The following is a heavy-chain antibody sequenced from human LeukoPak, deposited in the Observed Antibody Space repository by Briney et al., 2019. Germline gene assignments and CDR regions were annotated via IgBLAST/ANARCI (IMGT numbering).Heavy chain of an antibody. D-gene: IGHD4-11*01. V-gene: IGHV3-23*01. CDR2: IFASGADA. CDR1: GFTFSTYA. CDR3: AKDLDYTYYFDS. J-gene: IGHJ4*02. Sequence: GGSLRLSCAASGFTFSTYAMSCVRQAPGKGLEWVSSIFASGADAYYADSVKGRCTISRDNAKNTLYLQMNSLRGEDTAVYYCAKDLDYTYYFDSWGQGTLLTVSS.